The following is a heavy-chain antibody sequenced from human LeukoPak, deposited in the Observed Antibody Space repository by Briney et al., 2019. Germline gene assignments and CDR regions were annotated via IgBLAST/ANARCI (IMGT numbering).Heavy chain of an antibody. J-gene: IGHJ4*02. CDR2: VYYSGST. V-gene: IGHV4-31*03. Sequence: SQTLPLTCTVSGGSISSGGYYWSWIRQHPRKSLEWLGYVYYSGSTFYNPSLKSRVTTSVDTSKNHFSLRLSSVTAADTAVYSCARPRFPYSSGSYFDSWGQGTLVTVSS. CDR1: GGSISSGGYY. D-gene: IGHD3-10*01. CDR3: ARPRFPYSSGSYFDS.